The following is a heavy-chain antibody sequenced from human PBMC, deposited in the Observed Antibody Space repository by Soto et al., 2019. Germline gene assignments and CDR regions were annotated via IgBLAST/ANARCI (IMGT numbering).Heavy chain of an antibody. Sequence: ASVEVSGEAPCSTFTSCGISWVRQAPVQGLEGMGWISACNRNTNYAQKRQGSVTMTTDTSASTAYMELRSLRSDDTAVYYCARGSSSSWYGDRSGLDYWGQGTLVTVSS. D-gene: IGHD6-13*01. CDR2: ISACNRNT. V-gene: IGHV1-18*01. CDR3: ARGSSSSWYGDRSGLDY. J-gene: IGHJ4*02. CDR1: CSTFTSCG.